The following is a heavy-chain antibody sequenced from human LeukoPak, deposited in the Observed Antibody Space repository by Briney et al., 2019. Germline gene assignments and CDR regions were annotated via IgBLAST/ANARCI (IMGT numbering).Heavy chain of an antibody. D-gene: IGHD4-17*01. V-gene: IGHV3-48*02. CDR1: GFTFRSYS. J-gene: IGHJ4*02. CDR3: ARRAYGDDSFDY. Sequence: GGSLRLSCAASGFTFRSYSMNWVRQAPGKGLEWISYITSGSSPICYAGSVKGRFTISRDNAKNSLYLQMNSLRDEDTAVYYCARRAYGDDSFDYWGQGTPVTVSS. CDR2: ITSGSSPI.